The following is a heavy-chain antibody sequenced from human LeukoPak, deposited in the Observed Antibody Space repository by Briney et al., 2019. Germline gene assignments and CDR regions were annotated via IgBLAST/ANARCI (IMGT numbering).Heavy chain of an antibody. CDR3: AKGLRYYYDSSGAFDY. CDR2: ISGSGGST. V-gene: IGHV3-23*01. CDR1: GFTFSSYA. J-gene: IGHJ4*02. Sequence: PGGSLRLSCAASGFTFSSYAMSWVRQAPGKGLEWVSAISGSGGSTYYADSVKGRFTISRDNSKNTLYLQMNSLRAEDTAVYYCAKGLRYYYDSSGAFDYWGQGTLVTVSS. D-gene: IGHD3-22*01.